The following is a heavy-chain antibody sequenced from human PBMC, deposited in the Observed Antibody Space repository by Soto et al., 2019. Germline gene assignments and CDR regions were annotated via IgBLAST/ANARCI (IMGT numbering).Heavy chain of an antibody. CDR3: AKDRAARPEADYYYYYGMDV. V-gene: IGHV3-23*01. D-gene: IGHD6-6*01. CDR1: GFTFSSYA. CDR2: ISGSGGST. Sequence: GGSLRLSCAASGFTFSSYAMSWVRQAPGKGLEWVSAISGSGGSTYYADSVKGRFTISRDNSKNTLYLQMNSLRAEDTAVYYCAKDRAARPEADYYYYYGMDVWGQGTTVTVSS. J-gene: IGHJ6*02.